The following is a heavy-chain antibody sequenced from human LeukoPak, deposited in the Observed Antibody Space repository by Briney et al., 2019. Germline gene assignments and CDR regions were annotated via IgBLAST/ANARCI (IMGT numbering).Heavy chain of an antibody. D-gene: IGHD5-18*01. V-gene: IGHV1-8*01. CDR3: ARASGYSYGYDN. Sequence: ASVKVSCKASGYTFTSYDINWVRQATGQGLEWMGWMNPNSGNTGYAQRFQGRVTMTRNTSINTAYMELSSLRSEDTAMYYCARASGYSYGYDNWGQGTLVTVSP. CDR1: GYTFTSYD. J-gene: IGHJ4*02. CDR2: MNPNSGNT.